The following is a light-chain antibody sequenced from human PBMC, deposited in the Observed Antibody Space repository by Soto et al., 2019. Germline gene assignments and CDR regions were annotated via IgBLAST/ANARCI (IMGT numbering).Light chain of an antibody. CDR1: QSVSSSY. J-gene: IGKJ1*01. V-gene: IGKV3D-20*02. CDR2: DAS. CDR3: QESPRT. Sequence: EIVLTQSPGTLSLSPGERATLSCRASQSVSSSYLAWYQQKPGQAPRLLIYDASERATGIPARFSGSGSETDFTLTISSLEPEDFGVYYCQESPRTFGQGTKVDIK.